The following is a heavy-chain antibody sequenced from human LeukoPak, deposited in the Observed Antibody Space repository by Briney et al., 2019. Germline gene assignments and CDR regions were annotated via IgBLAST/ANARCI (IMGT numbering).Heavy chain of an antibody. CDR3: ARLTSVLVV. J-gene: IGHJ4*02. Sequence: PGGSLRLSCAASAFTASSNHMTWVRQAPGKGLEWVSIIYSGGNTDYADSVKGRFTISRDTSKNTLYLQMNSLRAEDTAVYYCARLTSVLVVWGQGTLVTISS. CDR2: IYSGGNT. V-gene: IGHV3-53*01. D-gene: IGHD6-6*01. CDR1: AFTASSNH.